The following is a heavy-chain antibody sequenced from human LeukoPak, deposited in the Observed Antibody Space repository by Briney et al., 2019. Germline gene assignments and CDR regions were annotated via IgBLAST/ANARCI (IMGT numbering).Heavy chain of an antibody. D-gene: IGHD3-10*01. Sequence: ASVKVSCKASGYTFTSYYMHWVRQAPGQGLEWMGIINPSGGTTSYAQKFQGRVTMTRDMSTSTVYMELSSLRSVDAAVYYCAREGRGGPNLKFDYWGQGTLVTVSS. CDR3: AREGRGGPNLKFDY. CDR2: INPSGGTT. J-gene: IGHJ4*02. CDR1: GYTFTSYY. V-gene: IGHV1-46*01.